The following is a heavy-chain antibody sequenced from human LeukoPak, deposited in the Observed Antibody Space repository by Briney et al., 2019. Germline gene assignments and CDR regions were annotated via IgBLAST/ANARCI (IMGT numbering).Heavy chain of an antibody. J-gene: IGHJ4*02. V-gene: IGHV1-2*02. CDR3: ARFGIAAAGTFDY. CDR1: GYTFTGYY. Sequence: AASVKVSXKASGYTFTGYYMHWVRQAPGQGLEWMGWINPNSGGTNYAQKFQGRVTMTRDTSISTAYMELSRLRSDDTAVYYCARFGIAAAGTFDYWGQGTLVTVSS. D-gene: IGHD6-13*01. CDR2: INPNSGGT.